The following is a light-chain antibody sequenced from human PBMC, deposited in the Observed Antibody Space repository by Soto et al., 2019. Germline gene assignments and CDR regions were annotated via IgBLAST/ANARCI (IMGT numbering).Light chain of an antibody. CDR2: DAS. CDR3: QQFNIYPQT. J-gene: IGKJ5*01. V-gene: IGKV1-13*02. CDR1: QGISSA. Sequence: AIQLTQSPSSLSASVGDRVTITCRASQGISSALAWYQQKPGKPPKLLIYDASSLESGVPSRFSGSGSGTDFTLTIGSLQPGDFATYYCQQFNIYPQTFGQGTRLEIK.